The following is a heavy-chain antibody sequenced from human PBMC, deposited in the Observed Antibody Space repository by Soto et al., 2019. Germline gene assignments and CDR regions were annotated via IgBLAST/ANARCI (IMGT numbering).Heavy chain of an antibody. V-gene: IGHV4-59*01. CDR1: GGSISSYY. J-gene: IGHJ5*02. CDR3: ASYNWNYTVNWLDP. D-gene: IGHD1-7*01. Sequence: SETLSLTCTVSGGSISSYYWSWIRQPPGKGLEWIGYIYYSGSTNYNPSLKSRVTISVDTSKNQFSLKLSSVTAADTAVYYCASYNWNYTVNWLDPWGQGTLVTVSS. CDR2: IYYSGST.